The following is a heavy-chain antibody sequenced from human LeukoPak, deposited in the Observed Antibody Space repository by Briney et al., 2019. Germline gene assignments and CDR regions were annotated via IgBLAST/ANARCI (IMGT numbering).Heavy chain of an antibody. D-gene: IGHD3-9*01. CDR1: GGSISSPSYY. CDR2: IYCSGTT. V-gene: IGHV4-39*01. CDR3: VRQYYDILTGYSDLFDI. Sequence: SETLSLTCTVSGGSISSPSYYWGWIRQSPGKGLEWIGSIYCSGTTQDNPSLMSRVTISVDTSKNQFSLKLTSVTAADTSVYYCVRQYYDILTGYSDLFDIWGPGTKVIVSS. J-gene: IGHJ3*02.